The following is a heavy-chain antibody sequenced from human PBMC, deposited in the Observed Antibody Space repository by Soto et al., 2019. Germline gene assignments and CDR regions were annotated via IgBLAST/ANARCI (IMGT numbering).Heavy chain of an antibody. Sequence: GWSLRLSCATSGFTFSSYMMSWVRQAPGKGLEWVANIKQDGGEKYCVGTVKGRFTISRDNAKDSLYLQMNSLRAEDTAVYYCARVGFYGFGYSGYVTGFGYWGQGTLVTVSS. CDR3: ARVGFYGFGYSGYVTGFGY. CDR2: IKQDGGEK. J-gene: IGHJ4*02. V-gene: IGHV3-7*01. CDR1: GFTFSSYM. D-gene: IGHD5-12*01.